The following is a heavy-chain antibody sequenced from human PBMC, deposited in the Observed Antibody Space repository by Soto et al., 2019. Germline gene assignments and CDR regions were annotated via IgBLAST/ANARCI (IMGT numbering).Heavy chain of an antibody. CDR2: IYYSGST. V-gene: IGHV4-59*08. J-gene: IGHJ3*02. D-gene: IGHD3-16*02. CDR3: ARAGGMITFGGVIVPDAFDI. Sequence: PSETLSLTCTVSGGSISSYYWSWIRQPPGKGLEWIGYIYYSGSTNYNPSLKSRVTISVDTSKNQFSLKLSSVTAADTAVYYCARAGGMITFGGVIVPDAFDIWGQXTMVTVS. CDR1: GGSISSYY.